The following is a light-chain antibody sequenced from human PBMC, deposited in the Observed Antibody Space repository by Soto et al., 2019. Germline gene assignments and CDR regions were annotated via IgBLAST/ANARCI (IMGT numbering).Light chain of an antibody. CDR1: MRDVGAYNL. CDR2: EVR. J-gene: IGLJ3*02. CDR3: GTWDSSLSAV. Sequence: QSALTQPASVSGSAGQSITISCSGTMRDVGAYNLVSWYQQHPGTAPKLIIYEVRNRPSGISSRFSGSRSGNTASLTISGLQPEDEGDYYCGTWDSSLSAVFGGGTKVTVL. V-gene: IGLV2-14*01.